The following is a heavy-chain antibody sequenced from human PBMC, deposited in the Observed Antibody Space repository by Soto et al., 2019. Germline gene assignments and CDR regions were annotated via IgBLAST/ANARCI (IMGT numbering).Heavy chain of an antibody. CDR3: ARENCGVTTCGLDY. J-gene: IGHJ4*02. Sequence: QVQLQESGPGLVKPSQTLSLTCTVSGGSISSGGYYCSWIRQHPGKGLEWIGYIYYSGSTYYNPSLKSRVTISVDTSKNQFSLKLSSVTAADTAVYYCARENCGVTTCGLDYWGQGTLVTVSS. V-gene: IGHV4-31*03. CDR2: IYYSGST. D-gene: IGHD2-21*01. CDR1: GGSISSGGYY.